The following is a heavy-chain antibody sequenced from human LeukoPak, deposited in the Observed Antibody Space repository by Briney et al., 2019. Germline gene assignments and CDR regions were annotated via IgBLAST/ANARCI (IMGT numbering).Heavy chain of an antibody. J-gene: IGHJ4*02. D-gene: IGHD5-18*01. V-gene: IGHV3-23*01. CDR1: GFTFSSYA. CDR2: ISGSSGST. CDR3: AKDHVDTAMLTGPSDY. Sequence: PGGSLRLSCAASGFTFSSYAMSWVRQAPGKGLEWVSAISGSSGSTYYADSVKGRFTISRDNSKNTLYLQMNSLRAEDTAVYYCAKDHVDTAMLTGPSDYWGQGTLVTVSS.